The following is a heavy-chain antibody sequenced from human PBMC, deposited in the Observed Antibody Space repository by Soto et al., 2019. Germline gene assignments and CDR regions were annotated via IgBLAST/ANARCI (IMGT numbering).Heavy chain of an antibody. CDR1: GYTFTSYD. Sequence: QVQLVQSGAEVKKPGASVKVSCKASGYTFTSYDINWVRQATGQGLEWMGWMNPNSGNTGYAQKFQGRVTMTRNTSISTDYMELSSMRSEDTAVYYCAIDRGYDFWSGYYAAYYYYYGMDVWGQGTTVTV. V-gene: IGHV1-8*01. CDR3: AIDRGYDFWSGYYAAYYYYYGMDV. CDR2: MNPNSGNT. D-gene: IGHD3-3*01. J-gene: IGHJ6*02.